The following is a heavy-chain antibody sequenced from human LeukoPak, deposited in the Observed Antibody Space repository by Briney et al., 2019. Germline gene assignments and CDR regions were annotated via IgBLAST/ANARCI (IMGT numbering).Heavy chain of an antibody. Sequence: SETLSLTCTVSGYSISSVSYYWTWIRQPAGKGLEWIARISTSGSTNYNPALRSRTTRSLDTSKNQSSLKLSSVTAADTAVFYCARFTGYCSGTGYYPNAFDIWGQGTMVTVSS. D-gene: IGHD2-2*01. CDR3: ARFTGYCSGTGYYPNAFDI. V-gene: IGHV4-61*02. CDR1: GYSISSVSYY. J-gene: IGHJ3*02. CDR2: ISTSGST.